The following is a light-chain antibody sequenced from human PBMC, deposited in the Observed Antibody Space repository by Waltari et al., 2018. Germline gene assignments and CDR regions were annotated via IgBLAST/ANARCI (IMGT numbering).Light chain of an antibody. V-gene: IGLV3-25*03. CDR1: ALPKQY. CDR2: KDA. Sequence: SHELTQPPPVSVSPGQTARIPHPRAALPKQYADWYQQKAGQAPVLLTYKDAKRTSGLPDRFSGSSSGTTVTLTISGVQAEDEADYYCQSADTDASVFFGGGTKLTVL. J-gene: IGLJ2*01. CDR3: QSADTDASVF.